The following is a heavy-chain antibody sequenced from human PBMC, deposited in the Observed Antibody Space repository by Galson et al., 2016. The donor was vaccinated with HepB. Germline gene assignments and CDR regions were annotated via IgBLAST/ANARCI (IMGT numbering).Heavy chain of an antibody. V-gene: IGHV3-23*01. D-gene: IGHD6-25*01. J-gene: IGHJ4*02. CDR3: SRRGVGSAVGPGYYFDH. CDR2: ITVGGGHL. CDR1: GFIFRSYV. Sequence: SLRLSCAASGFIFRSYVMNWVRQAPGKGLEWVSAITVGGGHLYYTDSVKGRFTISRDDSANSLYLQRNSLRGEDTALYYCSRRGVGSAVGPGYYFDHWGQGTLVTVSS.